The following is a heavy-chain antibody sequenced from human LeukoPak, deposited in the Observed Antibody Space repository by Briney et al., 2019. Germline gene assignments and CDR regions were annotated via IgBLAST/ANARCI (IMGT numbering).Heavy chain of an antibody. J-gene: IGHJ4*02. V-gene: IGHV1-46*01. CDR1: GYTFTSYY. CDR3: ARASISEGSGSDFDY. CDR2: INPSGGST. D-gene: IGHD3-10*01. Sequence: ASVKVSCKASGYTFTSYYMHWVRQAPGQGPEWMGIINPSGGSTSYAQKFQGRVTMTRDTSTSTVYMELSSLRSEDTAVYYCARASISEGSGSDFDYWGQGTLVTVSS.